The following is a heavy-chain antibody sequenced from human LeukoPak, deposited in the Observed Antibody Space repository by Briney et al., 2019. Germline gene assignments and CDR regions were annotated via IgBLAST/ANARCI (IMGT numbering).Heavy chain of an antibody. V-gene: IGHV3-30*18. CDR3: AKDDVAIVVVPATAFDY. J-gene: IGHJ4*02. D-gene: IGHD2-2*01. CDR1: GFTFSSYG. Sequence: GRSLRFSCAASGFTFSSYGMHWVRQAPGKGLEWVAVISYDVSTNYYASSVNARFTISRDNSKNTLYLQMNSLRGEDTAVYYCAKDDVAIVVVPATAFDYWGQGTLVTVSS. CDR2: ISYDVSTN.